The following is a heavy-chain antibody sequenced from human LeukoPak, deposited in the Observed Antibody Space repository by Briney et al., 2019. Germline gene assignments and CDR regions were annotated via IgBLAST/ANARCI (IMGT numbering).Heavy chain of an antibody. CDR2: IYYSGST. CDR1: GASISSHY. Sequence: PSETLSLTCTVSGASISSHYWSWIRQPPGKGLEWIGYIYYSGSTNYNPSLKSRVTISVDTSKNELSLKLSSATAADTAVYYCAGVGATVGITGMDVWGKGTTVTVSP. CDR3: AGVGATVGITGMDV. J-gene: IGHJ6*04. V-gene: IGHV4-59*11. D-gene: IGHD3-3*01.